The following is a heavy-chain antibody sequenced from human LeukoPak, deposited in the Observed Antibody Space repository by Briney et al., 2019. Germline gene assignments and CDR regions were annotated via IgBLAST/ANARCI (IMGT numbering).Heavy chain of an antibody. D-gene: IGHD4-17*01. CDR3: AKGNGDQGIHPDY. V-gene: IGHV3-23*01. Sequence: AGGSLRLSCAASGFTFSSYAMSWVRQAPGKSLEWVSAISGSGGRTHYADSVKGRFTISRDNSKNTLYLQMNSLRADDTAVYYCAKGNGDQGIHPDYWGQGTLVTVSS. J-gene: IGHJ4*02. CDR1: GFTFSSYA. CDR2: ISGSGGRT.